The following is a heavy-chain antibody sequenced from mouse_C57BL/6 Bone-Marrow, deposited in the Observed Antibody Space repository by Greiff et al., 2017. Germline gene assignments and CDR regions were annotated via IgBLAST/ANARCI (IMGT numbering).Heavy chain of an antibody. V-gene: IGHV1-55*01. J-gene: IGHJ3*01. Sequence: QVQLKQPGAELVKPGASVKMSCKASGYTFTSYWITWVKQRPGQGLEWIGDIYPGSGSTNYNEKFKSKATLTVDTSSSTAYMQLSSLTSEDSAVYYCAGNYYGSSYGFAYWGQGTLVTVSA. CDR3: AGNYYGSSYGFAY. CDR2: IYPGSGST. D-gene: IGHD1-1*01. CDR1: GYTFTSYW.